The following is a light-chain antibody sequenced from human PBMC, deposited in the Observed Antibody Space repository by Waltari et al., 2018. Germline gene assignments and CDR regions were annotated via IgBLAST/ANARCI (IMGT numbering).Light chain of an antibody. CDR3: TSYTTSRTWV. V-gene: IGLV2-14*01. Sequence: QSALPQPASVSGSPGQSITISCTGTSNAVRAYDYVPWYQQKPGKAPQLIIYEVRDRPPGVPNRFSGSKSGYTAFLTISGLQAEDEADYYCTSYTTSRTWVFGGGTKLTVL. J-gene: IGLJ3*02. CDR2: EVR. CDR1: SNAVRAYDY.